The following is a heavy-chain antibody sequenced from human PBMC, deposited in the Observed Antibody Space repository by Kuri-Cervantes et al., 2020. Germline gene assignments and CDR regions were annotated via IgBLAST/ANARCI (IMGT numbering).Heavy chain of an antibody. CDR3: ARSPIVVVTQYYFDY. CDR2: ISAYNGNT. V-gene: IGHV1-18*01. D-gene: IGHD2-21*02. Sequence: ASVKVSCKASGYTFTSYGISWVRQAPGQGLEWMGWISAYNGNTNYAQKLQGRVTMTTDTSTSTAYMELSSLRSEDTAVYYCARSPIVVVTQYYFDYWGQGTLVTVSS. J-gene: IGHJ4*02. CDR1: GYTFTSYG.